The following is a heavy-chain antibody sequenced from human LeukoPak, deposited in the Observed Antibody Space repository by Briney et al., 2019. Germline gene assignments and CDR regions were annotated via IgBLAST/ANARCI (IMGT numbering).Heavy chain of an antibody. Sequence: GGSLRLSCAASGFTFNSYWLNWVRQAPGKGLEWVANIKRDGSEKYYVDSVKGRFTISRDNAKNSLDLQMNSLRVEDTAVYYCARLGPASSGWPESFDYWGQGTLVTVSS. CDR2: IKRDGSEK. D-gene: IGHD6-19*01. V-gene: IGHV3-7*03. CDR1: GFTFNSYW. CDR3: ARLGPASSGWPESFDY. J-gene: IGHJ4*02.